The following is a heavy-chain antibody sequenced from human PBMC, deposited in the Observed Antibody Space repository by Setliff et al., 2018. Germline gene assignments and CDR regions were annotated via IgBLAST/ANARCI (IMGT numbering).Heavy chain of an antibody. V-gene: IGHV4-4*02. Sequence: SETLSLICAVSGDSISNDYWWSWVRQPPERELEWIGEINQSGTTNYNPPLKGRATISVDNSKNQFSLNLNSVTVADTAVYFCARGVRTGHLDSWGQGTLVTVSS. CDR2: INQSGTT. CDR3: ARGVRTGHLDS. CDR1: GDSISNDYW. D-gene: IGHD1-1*01. J-gene: IGHJ4*02.